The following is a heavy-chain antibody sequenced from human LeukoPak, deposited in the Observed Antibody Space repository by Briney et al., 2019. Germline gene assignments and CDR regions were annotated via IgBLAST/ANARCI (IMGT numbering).Heavy chain of an antibody. CDR1: VGSSRGAN. CDR2: INQSGST. V-gene: IGHV4-34*01. J-gene: IGHJ4*02. Sequence: PLETPCLSPALYVGSSRGANWSWIPDTPRKRRWWIGEINQSGSTNYNPSLKSRVTISVDTSKNQFSLKLSSVTAADTAVYHCARGMSGAGNTPDWGQATLVTV. D-gene: IGHD6-13*01. CDR3: ARGMSGAGNTPD.